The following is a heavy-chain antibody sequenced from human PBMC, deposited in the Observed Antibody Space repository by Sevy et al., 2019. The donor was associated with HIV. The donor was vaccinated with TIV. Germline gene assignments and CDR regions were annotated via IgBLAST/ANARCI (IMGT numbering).Heavy chain of an antibody. CDR1: GFTFSSYW. J-gene: IGHJ3*02. D-gene: IGHD3-22*01. Sequence: GGSLRLSCAASGFTFSSYWMHWVHQAPGKGLVWVSRINSDGSSTSYADSVKGRFTISRDNAKNTLYLQMNSLRAEDTAVYYCARGDYDSSGYGRLTFDIWGQGTMVTVSS. V-gene: IGHV3-74*01. CDR2: INSDGSST. CDR3: ARGDYDSSGYGRLTFDI.